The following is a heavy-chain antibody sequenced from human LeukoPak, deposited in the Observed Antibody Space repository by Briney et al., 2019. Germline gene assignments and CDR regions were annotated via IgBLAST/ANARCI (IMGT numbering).Heavy chain of an antibody. CDR3: ARLVAAAGGDY. D-gene: IGHD6-13*01. Sequence: SETLSLTCTVSGGSISSDGYYWSWIRQHPGKGLEWIGYIYYSGGTYYNPSLKSRVTISVDTSKNQFSLKLSSVTAADTAVYYCARLVAAAGGDYWGQGTLVTVSS. CDR2: IYYSGGT. J-gene: IGHJ4*02. CDR1: GGSISSDGYY. V-gene: IGHV4-31*03.